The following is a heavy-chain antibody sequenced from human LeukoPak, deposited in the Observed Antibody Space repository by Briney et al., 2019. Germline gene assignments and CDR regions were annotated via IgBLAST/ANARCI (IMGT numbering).Heavy chain of an antibody. CDR3: VKAGIMVRWRNWFDP. J-gene: IGHJ5*02. D-gene: IGHD3-10*01. CDR1: GFTFSSYA. Sequence: GGSLRLSCSASGFTFSSYAMHWVRQAPGKGLEYVSAISSNGGSTYYADSVKGRFTISRDNSKNTLYLQMSSLRAEDTAVYYCVKAGIMVRWRNWFDPWGQGTLVTVSS. V-gene: IGHV3-64D*06. CDR2: ISSNGGST.